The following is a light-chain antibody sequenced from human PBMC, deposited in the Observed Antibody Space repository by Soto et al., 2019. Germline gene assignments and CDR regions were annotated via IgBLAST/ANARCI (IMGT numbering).Light chain of an antibody. CDR2: DNN. J-gene: IGLJ2*01. Sequence: QAVVTQPPSVSAAPGQKVTISCSGSSSNIGNNYVSWYQQLPGTAPKLLIYDNNKRPSGIPDRFSGSKSGTSATLGITGLQTGDEADYYCGTWYSSLSVVVFGGGTKLTVL. CDR3: GTWYSSLSVVV. CDR1: SSNIGNNY. V-gene: IGLV1-51*01.